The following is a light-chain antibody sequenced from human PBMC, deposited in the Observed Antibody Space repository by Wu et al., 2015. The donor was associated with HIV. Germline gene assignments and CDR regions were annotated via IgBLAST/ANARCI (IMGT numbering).Light chain of an antibody. Sequence: EIVLTQSPGTLSLSPGERATLPCRASQNLGSSDLAWYQQRPGQAPRLLIYETSSRASGISDRFRGSGSGTDFTLTISRLEPEDFAVYYCHQYGSSTWTFGQGTKVEIK. V-gene: IGKV3-20*01. CDR1: QNLGSSD. J-gene: IGKJ1*01. CDR2: ETS. CDR3: HQYGSSTWT.